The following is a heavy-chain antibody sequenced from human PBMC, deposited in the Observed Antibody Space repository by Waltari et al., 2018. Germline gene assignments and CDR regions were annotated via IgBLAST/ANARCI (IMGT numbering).Heavy chain of an antibody. V-gene: IGHV4-34*01. CDR3: ARGGLNWNYRSFDY. CDR2: INHSGST. CDR1: GGSFSVYY. Sequence: QVQLQQWGAGLLKPSETLSLTCAVYGGSFSVYYWSWIRQPPGKGLEWIGEINHSGSTNYNPSLKSRVTISVDTSKNQFSLKLSSVTAADTAVYYCARGGLNWNYRSFDYWGQGTLVTVSS. D-gene: IGHD1-7*01. J-gene: IGHJ4*02.